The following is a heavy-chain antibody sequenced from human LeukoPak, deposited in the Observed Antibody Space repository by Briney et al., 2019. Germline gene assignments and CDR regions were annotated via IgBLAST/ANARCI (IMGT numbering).Heavy chain of an antibody. V-gene: IGHV1-69-2*01. Sequence: ASVKVSCKVSGYTFTDYYMHWVRQAPGKGLEWMGLVNPEDGATIYAEKFQSRVTITPDKATDLAYMELSSRSSDVTAVYYCGTGRPATSDYWGQGNLVTVSS. D-gene: IGHD4-11*01. CDR2: VNPEDGAT. J-gene: IGHJ4*02. CDR3: GTGRPATSDY. CDR1: GYTFTDYY.